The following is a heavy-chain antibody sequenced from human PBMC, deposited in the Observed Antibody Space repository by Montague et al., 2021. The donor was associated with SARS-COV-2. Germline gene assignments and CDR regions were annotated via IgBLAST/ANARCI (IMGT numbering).Heavy chain of an antibody. J-gene: IGHJ4*02. CDR1: DDSITSSTYY. CDR3: ARGRSGFFNPLDY. Sequence: SETLSLTRAVSDDSITSSTYYWAWIRQPPGKGLEWIGSFYYTGSTYYNPSLKSRVTMSVDTSKKHFSLNLNSVTAADTAVYYCARGRSGFFNPLDYWGQGTLVTVSS. V-gene: IGHV4-39*02. CDR2: FYYTGST. D-gene: IGHD3-3*01.